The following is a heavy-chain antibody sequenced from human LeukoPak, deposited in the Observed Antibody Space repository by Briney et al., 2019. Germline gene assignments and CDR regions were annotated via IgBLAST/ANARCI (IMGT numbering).Heavy chain of an antibody. D-gene: IGHD6-19*01. Sequence: SETLSLTCTVSGYSISSGYYWGWIRQPPGKGLGWIGSIYYSGSTYYNPSLKSRVTISVDTSKSQFSLKLSSVTAADTAVYYCARGGWPQGYYFDYWGQGTLVTVSS. V-gene: IGHV4-38-2*02. CDR3: ARGGWPQGYYFDY. J-gene: IGHJ4*02. CDR1: GYSISSGYY. CDR2: IYYSGST.